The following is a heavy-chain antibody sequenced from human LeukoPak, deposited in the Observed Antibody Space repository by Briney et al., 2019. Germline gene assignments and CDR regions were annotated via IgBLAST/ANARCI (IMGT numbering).Heavy chain of an antibody. CDR3: AKETYYTALPPYYFDY. CDR2: IRYDGSNK. J-gene: IGHJ4*02. V-gene: IGHV3-30*02. Sequence: PGGSLRLSCAASGFTFSSYGMHWVRQAPGKGLEWVAFIRYDGSNKYYADSVKGRFTISRDNSKNTLYLQMNSLRAEDTAVYYCAKETYYTALPPYYFDYWGQGTLVTVSS. D-gene: IGHD5-18*01. CDR1: GFTFSSYG.